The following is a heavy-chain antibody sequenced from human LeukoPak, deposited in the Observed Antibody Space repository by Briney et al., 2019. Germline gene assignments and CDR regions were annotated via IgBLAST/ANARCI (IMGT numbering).Heavy chain of an antibody. J-gene: IGHJ5*02. CDR1: GYTLTELS. CDR3: ATEGYSYGSGWFDP. V-gene: IGHV1-24*01. Sequence: ASAKVSCKVSGYTLTELSMHWVRQAPGKGLEWMGGFDPEDGETIYAQKFQGRVTMTEDTSTDTAYMELSSLRSEDTAVYYCATEGYSYGSGWFDPWGQGTLVTVSS. D-gene: IGHD5-18*01. CDR2: FDPEDGET.